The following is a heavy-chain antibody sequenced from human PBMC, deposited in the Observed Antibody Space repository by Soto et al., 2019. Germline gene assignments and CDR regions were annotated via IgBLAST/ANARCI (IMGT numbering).Heavy chain of an antibody. CDR2: IHYSGST. CDR3: ARGTWIQLPSF. D-gene: IGHD5-18*01. J-gene: IGHJ4*02. CDR1: GGSISGYF. Sequence: SETLSLTCTVSGGSISGYFWSWIRQPPGKGPEWVGYIHYSGSTNYNPPFKNRVNISVDTSKNQFSLNLSSVTTADTAVYYCARGTWIQLPSFWGQGTLVTVSS. V-gene: IGHV4-59*01.